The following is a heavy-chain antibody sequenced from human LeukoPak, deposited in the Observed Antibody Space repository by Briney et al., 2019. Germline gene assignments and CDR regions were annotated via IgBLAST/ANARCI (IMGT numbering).Heavy chain of an antibody. CDR2: ISSSSSYI. Sequence: GGSLRLSCAASGFTFSSYGMHWVRQAPGKGLEWVSSISSSSSYIYYADSVKGRFTISRDNAKNSLYLQMNSLRAEDTAVYYCARDTRYSSSWLTHDYWGQGTLVTVSS. D-gene: IGHD6-13*01. CDR1: GFTFSSYG. J-gene: IGHJ4*02. CDR3: ARDTRYSSSWLTHDY. V-gene: IGHV3-21*01.